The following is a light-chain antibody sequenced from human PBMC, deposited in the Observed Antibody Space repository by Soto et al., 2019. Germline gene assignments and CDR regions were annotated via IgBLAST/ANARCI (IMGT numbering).Light chain of an antibody. V-gene: IGLV1-47*01. J-gene: IGLJ3*02. CDR1: SSNIGSHY. CDR3: AAWDDSLSGWV. CDR2: RNN. Sequence: QSVLTQPPSASGTPGQRVTISCSGSSSNIGSHYVYWYQHLPGTAPKLLIYRNNRRPSGVPDRFSGSKSGTSASLAISGLRSEDEADYYCAAWDDSLSGWVFGGGTKLTVL.